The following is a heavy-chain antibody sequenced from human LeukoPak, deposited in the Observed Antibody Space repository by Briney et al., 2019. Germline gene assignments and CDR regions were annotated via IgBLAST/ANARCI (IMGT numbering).Heavy chain of an antibody. D-gene: IGHD5-18*01. V-gene: IGHV1-69*13. Sequence: SVTVSCKASGGTFSSYAISWVRQAPGQGLEWMGGIIPIFGTANYAQRFQGRVTITADESTSTAYMELSSLRSEDPAVYYCASGARRGYSYGYYYYYYMDVWGKGTTVTISS. CDR1: GGTFSSYA. CDR3: ASGARRGYSYGYYYYYYMDV. J-gene: IGHJ6*03. CDR2: IIPIFGTA.